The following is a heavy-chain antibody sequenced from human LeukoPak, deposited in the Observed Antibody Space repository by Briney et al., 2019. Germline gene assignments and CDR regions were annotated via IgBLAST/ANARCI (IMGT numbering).Heavy chain of an antibody. D-gene: IGHD4-17*01. J-gene: IGHJ4*02. V-gene: IGHV1-69*04. CDR2: IIPILGIA. CDR1: GGTFSSYA. CDR3: ARDRWHDYGDYVAPVYFDY. Sequence: VASVNVSCKASGGTFSSYAISWVRQAPGQGLEWMGRIIPILGIANYAQKFQGRVTITADKSTSTAYMELSSLRSEDTAVYYCARDRWHDYGDYVAPVYFDYWGQGTLVTVSS.